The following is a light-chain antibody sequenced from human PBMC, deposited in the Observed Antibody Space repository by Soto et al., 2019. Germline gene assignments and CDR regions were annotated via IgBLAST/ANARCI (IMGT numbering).Light chain of an antibody. Sequence: DIQMTQSPSTLSASVGDRVTISCRASQSISSWLAWYQQKPGKAPKLLIYDASSLESGVPSRFSGSGSGTEFTLTISSLPPDDFATYYCQQYNSYTFGQGTKLEIK. CDR1: QSISSW. CDR2: DAS. V-gene: IGKV1-5*01. J-gene: IGKJ2*01. CDR3: QQYNSYT.